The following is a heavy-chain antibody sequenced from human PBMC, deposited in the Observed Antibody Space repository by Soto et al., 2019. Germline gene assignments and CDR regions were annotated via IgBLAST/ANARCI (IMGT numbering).Heavy chain of an antibody. J-gene: IGHJ3*02. D-gene: IGHD3-22*01. CDR3: AKDLGYYDSSGYYEDDAFDI. Sequence: GGSLRLSCAASGFTFSSYAMSWVRQAPGKGQEWVSAISGSGGSTYYADSVKGRFTISRDNSKNTLYLQMNSLRAEDTAVYYCAKDLGYYDSSGYYEDDAFDIWGQGTMVTVSS. CDR1: GFTFSSYA. V-gene: IGHV3-23*01. CDR2: ISGSGGST.